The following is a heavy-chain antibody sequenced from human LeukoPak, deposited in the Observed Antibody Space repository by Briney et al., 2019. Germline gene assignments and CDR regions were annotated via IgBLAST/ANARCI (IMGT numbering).Heavy chain of an antibody. CDR2: ISAYNGNT. Sequence: GASVKVSCKASGYTYTSYGISWVRQAPGQGLEWMGWISAYNGNTNYAQKLQGRVTMTTDTSTSTAYMELRSLRSDDTAVYYCARDRRILEWLFTFDYWGQGTLVTVSS. J-gene: IGHJ4*02. D-gene: IGHD3-3*01. CDR3: ARDRRILEWLFTFDY. CDR1: GYTYTSYG. V-gene: IGHV1-18*01.